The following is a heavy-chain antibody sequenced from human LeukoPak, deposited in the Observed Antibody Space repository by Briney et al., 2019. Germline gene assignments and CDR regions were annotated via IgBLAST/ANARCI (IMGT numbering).Heavy chain of an antibody. CDR3: ARDLRPVRVRGVHTDY. V-gene: IGHV1-18*01. Sequence: ASGKVSCKASGSTFTSYGISWVRQAPGQGLEWMGWISAYNGNTNYAQKLQGRVTMTTYTYTRTDYMELSSLRSDDTAVYYCARDLRPVRVRGVHTDYWGQGTMVSVSS. CDR1: GSTFTSYG. D-gene: IGHD3-10*01. J-gene: IGHJ4*02. CDR2: ISAYNGNT.